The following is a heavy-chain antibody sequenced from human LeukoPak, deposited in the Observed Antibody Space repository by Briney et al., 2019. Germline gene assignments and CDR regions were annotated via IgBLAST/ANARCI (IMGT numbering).Heavy chain of an antibody. CDR2: IYYSGST. J-gene: IGHJ4*02. D-gene: IGHD6-19*01. CDR1: GGSISSYY. V-gene: IGHV4-59*12. Sequence: PSKTLSLTCTVSGGSISSYYWSWIRQPPGKGLEWIGYIYYSGSTNYNPSLKSRVTISVDTSKNQFSLKLRSVTAADTAVYYCARDSSGWYIPDYWGQGTLVTVSS. CDR3: ARDSSGWYIPDY.